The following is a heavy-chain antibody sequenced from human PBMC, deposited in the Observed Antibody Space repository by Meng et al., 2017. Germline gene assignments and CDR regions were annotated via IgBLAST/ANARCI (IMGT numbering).Heavy chain of an antibody. Sequence: EVQLLGSGGGLVQPGGSLRLSCAASGFTFNNYWMHWVRQVPGKGLVWVSRISGDGSITNYADSVKGRFTISRDNAKNTLYLQMNSLRPEDTAVYYCLDEAPRSDYWGQGSLVTVSS. V-gene: IGHV3-74*01. CDR3: LDEAPRSDY. D-gene: IGHD1-1*01. CDR2: ISGDGSIT. J-gene: IGHJ4*02. CDR1: GFTFNNYW.